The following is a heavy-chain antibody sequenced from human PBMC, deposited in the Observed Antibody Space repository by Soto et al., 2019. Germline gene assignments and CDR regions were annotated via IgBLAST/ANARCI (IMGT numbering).Heavy chain of an antibody. J-gene: IGHJ3*02. CDR3: ARVVGYDSSGLDAFDI. Sequence: EVQLVESGGGLVQPGGSLRLSCAASGFTFSSYEMNWVHQAPGKGLEWVSYISSSGSTIYYADSVKGRFTISRDNAKNSLYLQMNSLRAEDTAVYYCARVVGYDSSGLDAFDIWGQGTMVTVSS. CDR2: ISSSGSTI. CDR1: GFTFSSYE. V-gene: IGHV3-48*03. D-gene: IGHD3-22*01.